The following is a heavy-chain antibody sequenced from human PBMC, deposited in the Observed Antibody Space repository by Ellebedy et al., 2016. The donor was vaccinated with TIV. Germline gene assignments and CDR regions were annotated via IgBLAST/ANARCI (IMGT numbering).Heavy chain of an antibody. D-gene: IGHD3-22*01. CDR3: ASLSSGRWFVDY. V-gene: IGHV3-66*01. CDR2: IYSGGST. Sequence: GESLTISCAASGFTVSSNYMSWVRQAPGKGLEWVSVIYSGGSTYYADSVKGRFTISRDNSKNTLYLQMNSLRAEDTAVYYCASLSSGRWFVDYWGQGTLVTVSS. J-gene: IGHJ4*02. CDR1: GFTVSSNY.